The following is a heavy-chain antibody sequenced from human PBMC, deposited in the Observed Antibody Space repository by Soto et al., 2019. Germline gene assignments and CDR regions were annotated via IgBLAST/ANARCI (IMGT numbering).Heavy chain of an antibody. D-gene: IGHD3-22*01. CDR1: GFTFSGYG. V-gene: IGHV3-15*01. CDR2: IWYDGGTT. Sequence: GGSLRLSCAASGFTFSGYGMHWVRQAPGKGLEWVAVIWYDGGTTDYAAPVKGRFTISRDDSKNTLYLQMNSLKTEDTAVYYCTTGYWYYYDSSFDYWGQGTLVTVSS. J-gene: IGHJ4*02. CDR3: TTGYWYYYDSSFDY.